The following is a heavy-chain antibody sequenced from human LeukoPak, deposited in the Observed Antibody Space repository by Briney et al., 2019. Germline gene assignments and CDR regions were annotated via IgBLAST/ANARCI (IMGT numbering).Heavy chain of an antibody. CDR3: AKDGKLGYCSSTSCYGGFGYYYYMDV. CDR1: GFTFRDYD. D-gene: IGHD2-2*01. J-gene: IGHJ6*03. CDR2: ISGSGSSM. Sequence: GGSLRLSCAASGFTFRDYDMSWFRQAPGKGLEWVSFISGSGSSMNYADSVKGRLTISRDNAKNSLTLQMNSLIAEDTAVYYCAKDGKLGYCSSTSCYGGFGYYYYMDVWGKGTTVTISS. V-gene: IGHV3-11*04.